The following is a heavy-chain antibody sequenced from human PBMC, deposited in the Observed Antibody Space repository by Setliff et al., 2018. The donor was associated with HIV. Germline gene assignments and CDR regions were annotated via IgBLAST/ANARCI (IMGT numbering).Heavy chain of an antibody. V-gene: IGHV3-66*02. CDR3: ARYQWGLLKGAIDY. CDR2: INGGTTT. J-gene: IGHJ4*02. D-gene: IGHD1-26*01. CDR1: GITVSGIY. Sequence: GGSLRLSCVASGITVSGIYMTWVRQAPGKGLEWVSVINGGTTTYYADSVKGRFTLSRDNFRNTLYLQMNSLRPEDTAVYYCARYQWGLLKGAIDYWGQGTLVTVSS.